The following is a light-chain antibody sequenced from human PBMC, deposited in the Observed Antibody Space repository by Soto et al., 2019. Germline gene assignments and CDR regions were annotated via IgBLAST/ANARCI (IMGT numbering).Light chain of an antibody. V-gene: IGLV2-14*01. J-gene: IGLJ1*01. CDR2: EVS. CDR1: SSDVGGYNY. CDR3: NSYTSTSTPYV. Sequence: QSALTQPASVSGSPGQSITISYTGTSSDVGGYNYVSWYQQLPGKAPKLMIYEVSNRPSGVSIRFSGSKSGNTASLTISGLRAEDEADYYCNSYTSTSTPYVLGTGTKVTVL.